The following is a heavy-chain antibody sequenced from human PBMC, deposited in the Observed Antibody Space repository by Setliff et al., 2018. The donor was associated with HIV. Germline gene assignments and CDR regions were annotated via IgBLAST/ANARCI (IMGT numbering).Heavy chain of an antibody. CDR2: IYYSGST. CDR3: ARGRDYGGP. CDR1: GDSISGYF. D-gene: IGHD4-17*01. Sequence: ETLSLTCTVSGDSISGYFWSWVRQPPGKGLEWIGYIYYSGSTNYNPSLKSRVTISVDTSKNQFSLELTSVTAADTAVYYCARGRDYGGPWGQGTLVTVSS. J-gene: IGHJ5*02. V-gene: IGHV4-59*01.